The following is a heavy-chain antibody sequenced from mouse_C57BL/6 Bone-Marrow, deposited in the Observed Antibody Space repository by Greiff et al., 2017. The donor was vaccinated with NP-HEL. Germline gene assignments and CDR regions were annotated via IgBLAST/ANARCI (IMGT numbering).Heavy chain of an antibody. Sequence: VQLKQSGAELVRPGASVKLSCTASGFNIKDDYMHWVKQRPEQGLEWIGWIDPENGDTEYASKFQGKATITADTSSNTAYLQLSSLTSEDTAVYYCTLITTVVPYAMDYWGQGTSVTVSS. J-gene: IGHJ4*01. CDR1: GFNIKDDY. CDR2: IDPENGDT. V-gene: IGHV14-4*01. D-gene: IGHD1-1*01. CDR3: TLITTVVPYAMDY.